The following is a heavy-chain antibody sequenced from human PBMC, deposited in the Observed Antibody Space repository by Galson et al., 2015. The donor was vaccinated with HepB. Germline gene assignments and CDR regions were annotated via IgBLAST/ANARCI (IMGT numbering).Heavy chain of an antibody. Sequence: SLRLSCAASGFTFSSYGMHWVRQAPGKGLEWVAVISYDGSNKYYADSVKGRFTISRDNSKNTLYLQMNSLRAEDTAVYYCAKGYSSGWYPYWGQGTLVTVSS. CDR1: GFTFSSYG. CDR3: AKGYSSGWYPY. CDR2: ISYDGSNK. D-gene: IGHD6-19*01. V-gene: IGHV3-30*18. J-gene: IGHJ4*02.